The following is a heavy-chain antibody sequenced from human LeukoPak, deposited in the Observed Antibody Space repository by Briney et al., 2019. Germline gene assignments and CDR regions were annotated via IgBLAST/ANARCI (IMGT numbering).Heavy chain of an antibody. J-gene: IGHJ6*03. CDR2: IPYSGTT. V-gene: IGHV4-59*11. D-gene: IGHD3-10*01. CDR1: GGSISRHY. CDR3: ATALWFGEYYLDV. Sequence: SETLSLTCTVSGGSISRHYWTWVRQPPGKGLEWIGKIPYSGTTNYNPSFMSRVTMSVDTSENQVSLKVKSVTAADTAVYYCATALWFGEYYLDVWGKGTTVTISS.